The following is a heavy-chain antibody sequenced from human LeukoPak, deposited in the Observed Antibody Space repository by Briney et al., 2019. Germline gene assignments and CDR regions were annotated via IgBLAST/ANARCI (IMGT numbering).Heavy chain of an antibody. V-gene: IGHV3-21*01. Sequence: GGSLRLSCAASGFTFSSYSMNWVRQAPGKGLEWVSSVSSSSSYIYYADSVKGRFTISRDNAKNSLYLQMNSLRAEDTAVYYCARDRAVGATDYWGQGTLVTVSS. CDR3: ARDRAVGATDY. CDR1: GFTFSSYS. D-gene: IGHD1-26*01. J-gene: IGHJ4*02. CDR2: VSSSSSYI.